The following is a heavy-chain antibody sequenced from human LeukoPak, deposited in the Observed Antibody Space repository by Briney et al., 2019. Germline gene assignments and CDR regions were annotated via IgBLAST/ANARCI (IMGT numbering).Heavy chain of an antibody. J-gene: IGHJ4*02. CDR3: AKGGTKTGYDSRGFFDY. CDR1: GFTFSSYA. CDR2: ISCDGSNK. Sequence: PGGSLRLSCAASGFTFSSYAMHWVRQAPGKGLEWVAVISCDGSNKYYADSVKGRFTISRDNSKNTLYLQMNSLRAEDTAVYYCAKGGTKTGYDSRGFFDYWGQGTLVTVSS. V-gene: IGHV3-30*04. D-gene: IGHD5-12*01.